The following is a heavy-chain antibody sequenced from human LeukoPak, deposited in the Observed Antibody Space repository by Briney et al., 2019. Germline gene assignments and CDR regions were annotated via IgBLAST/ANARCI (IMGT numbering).Heavy chain of an antibody. J-gene: IGHJ4*02. V-gene: IGHV4-34*01. Sequence: SETLSLTCAVYGGSFSGYYWSWIRRPPGKGLEWIGEINHSGSTNYNPSLKSRVTISVDTSKNQFSLKLRSVTAADTAVYYCARVTGYMIEDYFDYWGQGTLVTVSS. CDR3: ARVTGYMIEDYFDY. CDR2: INHSGST. D-gene: IGHD3-22*01. CDR1: GGSFSGYY.